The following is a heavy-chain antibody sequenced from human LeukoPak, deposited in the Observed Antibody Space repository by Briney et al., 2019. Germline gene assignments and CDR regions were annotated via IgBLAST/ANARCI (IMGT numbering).Heavy chain of an antibody. J-gene: IGHJ6*02. Sequence: SVKVSCTASGGTFSSHAISWVRQAPGQGLEWMGGIIPIFGTANYAQKFQGRVTITADESTSTAYMELSSLRSEDTAVYYCARGTWYSSSWYPYYYYYGMDVWGQGTTVTVSS. CDR1: GGTFSSHA. V-gene: IGHV1-69*13. CDR2: IIPIFGTA. D-gene: IGHD6-13*01. CDR3: ARGTWYSSSWYPYYYYYGMDV.